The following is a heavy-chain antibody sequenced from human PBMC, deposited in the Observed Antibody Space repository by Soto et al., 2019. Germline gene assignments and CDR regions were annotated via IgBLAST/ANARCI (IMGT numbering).Heavy chain of an antibody. J-gene: IGHJ1*01. Sequence: QITLKESGPTLVKPTQTLTLTCTFSWFSIGTSTVGVRWIRQPPGKAMEWLELTYWDDDKRYSPSLKSRLTITKETSKNQVVLTKSNMEPVATATYYCAPRPPYGESQYFQNWGQGTLVPVSS. V-gene: IGHV2-5*02. CDR3: APRPPYGESQYFQN. CDR1: WFSIGTSTVG. CDR2: TYWDDDK. D-gene: IGHD4-17*01.